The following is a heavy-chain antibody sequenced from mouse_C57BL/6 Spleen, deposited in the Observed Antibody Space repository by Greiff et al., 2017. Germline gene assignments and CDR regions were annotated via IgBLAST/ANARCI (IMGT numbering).Heavy chain of an antibody. V-gene: IGHV1-9*01. CDR3: ARGDYGNGFAY. D-gene: IGHD2-1*01. CDR2: IFPGSGST. Sequence: QVQLQQSGAELMKPGASVKLSCKASGYTFTGYWIAWVKQRPGHGLEWIGEIFPGSGSTNYNEKFKGKATLTAETSSNTAYMQLSSLTTEDSAVYYCARGDYGNGFAYWGQGTLVTVSA. CDR1: GYTFTGYW. J-gene: IGHJ3*01.